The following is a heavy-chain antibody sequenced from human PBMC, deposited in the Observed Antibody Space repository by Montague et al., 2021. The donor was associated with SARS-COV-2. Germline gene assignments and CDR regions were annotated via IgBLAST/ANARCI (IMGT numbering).Heavy chain of an antibody. CDR2: ISYDGSNK. V-gene: IGHV3-30*18. CDR1: GFTFSSYG. J-gene: IGHJ6*02. Sequence: SLRLSCAASGFTFSSYGMHWVRQAPGKGLEWVAVISYDGSNKYYADSVKGRFTISRDNSKNTLYLQMNSLRAEDTAVYYYAKDRRYYDFWSGYLGRPTRHYYDYGMDVWGQGTTVTVSS. D-gene: IGHD3-3*01. CDR3: AKDRRYYDFWSGYLGRPTRHYYDYGMDV.